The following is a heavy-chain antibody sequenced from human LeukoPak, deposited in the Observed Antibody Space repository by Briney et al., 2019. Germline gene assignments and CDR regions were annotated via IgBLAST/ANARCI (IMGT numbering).Heavy chain of an antibody. CDR2: ISGDGGST. Sequence: GGSLRLSCAASGFTFDDYAMHWVRQAPGKGLEWVSLISGDGGSTYYADSVKGRFTISRDNSKNSLYLQMNSLRTEDTTLYYCAKAMVVRKYYYYYYYMDVWGKGTTVTVSS. CDR3: AKAMVVRKYYYYYYYMDV. D-gene: IGHD2-15*01. V-gene: IGHV3-43*02. J-gene: IGHJ6*03. CDR1: GFTFDDYA.